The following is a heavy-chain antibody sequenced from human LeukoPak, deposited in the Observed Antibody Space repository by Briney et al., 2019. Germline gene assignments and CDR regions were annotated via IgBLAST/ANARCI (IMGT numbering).Heavy chain of an antibody. CDR1: GFTFSSYS. CDR2: ISSSSYI. CDR3: ARDRTTYGGTGGGGY. V-gene: IGHV3-21*01. J-gene: IGHJ4*02. D-gene: IGHD4-23*01. Sequence: GGSLRLSCAASGFTFSSYSMNWVRQAPGKRLEWVSSISSSSYIYYADSVKGRFTISRDNAKNSLYLQMNSLRAEDTAVYYCARDRTTYGGTGGGGYWGQGTLVTVSS.